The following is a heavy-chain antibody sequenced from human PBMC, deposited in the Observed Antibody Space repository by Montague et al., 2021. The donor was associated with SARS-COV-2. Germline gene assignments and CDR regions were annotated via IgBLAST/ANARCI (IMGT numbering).Heavy chain of an antibody. CDR3: AGDCPSGGACYRDY. CDR1: GFTFSNYD. V-gene: IGHV3-33*01. CDR2: IWYDGSNK. D-gene: IGHD2-21*02. J-gene: IGHJ4*02. Sequence: SLSLSWAASGFTFSNYDMHWVRQASGKGLEWVAGIWYDGSNKYYADSVKGRFTITRDNSKNTLSLQMNSLSAKDTAVYYCAGDCPSGGACYRDYWGQGTLVTVSS.